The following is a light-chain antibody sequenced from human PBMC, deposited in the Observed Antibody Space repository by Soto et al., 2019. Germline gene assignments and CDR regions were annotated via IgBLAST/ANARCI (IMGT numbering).Light chain of an antibody. CDR2: GAS. V-gene: IGKV3-15*01. J-gene: IGKJ4*01. Sequence: EIVMTQSPATLSVSPGERATLSCRASQSVSSDLAWYQQKPGQAPRLFIYGASTRATGIPARFSGSGSGTDFTLTINSLQSEDFAVYYCQQYYTWPVTFGGGTKVDIK. CDR1: QSVSSD. CDR3: QQYYTWPVT.